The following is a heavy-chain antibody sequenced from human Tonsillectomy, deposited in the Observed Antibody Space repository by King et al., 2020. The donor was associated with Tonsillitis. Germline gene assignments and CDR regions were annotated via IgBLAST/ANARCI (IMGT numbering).Heavy chain of an antibody. CDR1: GGSISSSSYY. Sequence: QLQESGPGLVKPSETLSLTCTVSGGSISSSSYYWGWIRQPPGKGLEWIGSIYSSGSTYYKSSLKSRVTISVDTSKNQFSLKLSSVTAADTAVYYWSRHWGYGDYVGEYWGQGTLVTVSS. V-gene: IGHV4-39*01. CDR2: IYSSGST. CDR3: SRHWGYGDYVGEY. J-gene: IGHJ4*02. D-gene: IGHD4-17*01.